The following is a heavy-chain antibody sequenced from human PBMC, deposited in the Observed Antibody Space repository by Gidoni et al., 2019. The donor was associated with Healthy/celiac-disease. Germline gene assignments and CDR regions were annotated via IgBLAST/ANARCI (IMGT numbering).Heavy chain of an antibody. CDR1: GGSFRGYY. Sequence: QVQLQQWGAGRLKPSETLSLTCAVYGGSFRGYYWSWIRQPPGKGLEWIGEINHSGSTNYNPSLKRRVTISVDTSKNQFSLKLSSVTAADTAVYYCARFCSSTSCLSYGMDVWGQGTTVTVSS. J-gene: IGHJ6*02. CDR2: INHSGST. D-gene: IGHD2-2*01. CDR3: ARFCSSTSCLSYGMDV. V-gene: IGHV4-34*01.